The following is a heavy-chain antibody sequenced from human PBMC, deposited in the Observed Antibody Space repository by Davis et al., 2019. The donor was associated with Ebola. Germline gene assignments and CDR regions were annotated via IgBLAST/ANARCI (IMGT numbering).Heavy chain of an antibody. J-gene: IGHJ4*02. CDR3: TRGGGTVTTYDY. D-gene: IGHD4-17*01. V-gene: IGHV3-30*03. CDR1: RFTFGSYG. CDR2: ISYDGSNK. Sequence: GESLKTSCSAPRFTFGSYGMHWVRQAPGKGLEWVEVISYDGSNKYYADSVKGRFTISRDNSKNTLYLQMNSLRAEDTAVYYCTRGGGTVTTYDYWGQGTLVTVSS.